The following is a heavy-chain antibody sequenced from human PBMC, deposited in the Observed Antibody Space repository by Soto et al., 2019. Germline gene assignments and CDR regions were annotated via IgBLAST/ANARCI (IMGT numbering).Heavy chain of an antibody. CDR2: ISWNSYNI. CDR1: GFTFDDYA. J-gene: IGHJ3*02. Sequence: GGSLRLSCASAGFTFDDYAMHWVRQAPGKGLEWVSGISWNSYNIGYADSVKGRFTISRDNVKNSLYLQMNSLRAEDTALYYCAKDLYSNYGDALDIWGQRTMVTV. D-gene: IGHD4-4*01. CDR3: AKDLYSNYGDALDI. V-gene: IGHV3-9*01.